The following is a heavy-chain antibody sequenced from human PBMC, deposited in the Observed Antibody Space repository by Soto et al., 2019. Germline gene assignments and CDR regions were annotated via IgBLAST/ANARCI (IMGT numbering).Heavy chain of an antibody. CDR3: AKNGQPPYYYYGLDV. Sequence: SVKVSCKASGGAFSKYAITWVRQAPGQGLEWMGGIIPMFATADYAQKFQGRVTITADESTSTAYMELRSLTSDDTAVYYCAKNGQPPYYYYGLDVWGQGTKVTVSS. CDR2: IIPMFATA. V-gene: IGHV1-69*13. CDR1: GGAFSKYA. D-gene: IGHD2-8*01. J-gene: IGHJ6*02.